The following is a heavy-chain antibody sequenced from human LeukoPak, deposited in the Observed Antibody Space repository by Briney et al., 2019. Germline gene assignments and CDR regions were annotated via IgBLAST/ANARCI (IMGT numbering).Heavy chain of an antibody. CDR3: ARDLGGSNTKDAFDI. J-gene: IGHJ3*02. Sequence: ASVKVSCKASGYTFTGYYMHWVRQAPGQGLEWMGWINPNSGGTRSAQKFQGRVTMTRDTSISTAYMELSTLKSDDTAVYYCARDLGGSNTKDAFDIWGQGTMVTVSS. V-gene: IGHV1-2*02. D-gene: IGHD5-24*01. CDR2: INPNSGGT. CDR1: GYTFTGYY.